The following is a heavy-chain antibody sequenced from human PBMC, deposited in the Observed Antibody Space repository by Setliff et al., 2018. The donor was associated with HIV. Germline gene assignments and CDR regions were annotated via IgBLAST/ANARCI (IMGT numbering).Heavy chain of an antibody. CDR1: GFTFSSYW. CDR2: IKQDGSEK. D-gene: IGHD2-2*01. V-gene: IGHV3-7*03. Sequence: HPGGSLRLSCAASGFTFSSYWMSWVRQAPGKGLEWVAIIKQDGSEKYYVDSVKGRFTIPRDNAKNSVYLQMNSLRVDDTAVYYCARDGEYHQLFDCWGQGTLVTVSS. J-gene: IGHJ4*02. CDR3: ARDGEYHQLFDC.